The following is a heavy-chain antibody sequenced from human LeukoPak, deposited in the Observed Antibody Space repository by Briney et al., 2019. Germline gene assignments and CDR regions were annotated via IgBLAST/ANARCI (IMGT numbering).Heavy chain of an antibody. CDR3: AKVRMITMIAYDAFDI. Sequence: GGSLRLSCAASGFTFSSYGMSWVRQAPGKGLEWVSAISGSGASTYYADSVKGRFTISRDNSKNTLYLQMNSLRAEDTAVYYCAKVRMITMIAYDAFDIWGQGTMVTVSS. CDR2: ISGSGAST. D-gene: IGHD3-22*01. J-gene: IGHJ3*02. V-gene: IGHV3-23*01. CDR1: GFTFSSYG.